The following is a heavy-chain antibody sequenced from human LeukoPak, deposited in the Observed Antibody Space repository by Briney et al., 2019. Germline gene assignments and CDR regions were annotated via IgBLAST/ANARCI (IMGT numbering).Heavy chain of an antibody. Sequence: SVKVSCKASGYTFTGYYMHWVRQAPGQGLEWMGGIIPIFGTANYAQKFQGRVTITADESTSTAYMELSSLRSEDTAVYYCARGGSGSYYPSYYYMDVWGKGTTVTISS. D-gene: IGHD3-10*01. CDR1: GYTFTGYY. CDR3: ARGGSGSYYPSYYYMDV. J-gene: IGHJ6*03. CDR2: IIPIFGTA. V-gene: IGHV1-69*13.